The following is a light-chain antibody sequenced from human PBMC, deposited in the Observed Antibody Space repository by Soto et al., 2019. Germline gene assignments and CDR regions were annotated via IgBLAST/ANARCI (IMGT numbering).Light chain of an antibody. CDR3: QQRSNCSGL. V-gene: IGKV3-11*01. CDR2: DAS. CDR1: QSVSSY. J-gene: IGKJ2*01. Sequence: EIVLTQSPATLSLSPGERATLSCRASQSVSSYLAWYQQKPGQAPRLLIYDASNRATGIPARFSGSGSGTDFPRTISSLEPEDFAVYYWQQRSNCSGLVGQGTKLEIK.